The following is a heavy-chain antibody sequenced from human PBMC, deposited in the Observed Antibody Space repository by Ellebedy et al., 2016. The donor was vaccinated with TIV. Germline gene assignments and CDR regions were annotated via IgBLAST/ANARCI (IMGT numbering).Heavy chain of an antibody. V-gene: IGHV4-34*01. D-gene: IGHD6-13*01. Sequence: MPGGSLRLSCAVYGGSFSGYYWSWIRQPPGKGLEWIGEINHSGSTNYNPSLKSRVTISLDTSKTQFSLKLSSVTAADTAVYYCARHPDSSNWYMVWWFDPWGQGTLVTVSS. CDR2: INHSGST. CDR1: GGSFSGYY. J-gene: IGHJ5*02. CDR3: ARHPDSSNWYMVWWFDP.